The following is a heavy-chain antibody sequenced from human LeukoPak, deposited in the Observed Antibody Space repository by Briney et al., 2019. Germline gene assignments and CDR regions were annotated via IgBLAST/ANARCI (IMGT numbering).Heavy chain of an antibody. CDR1: GFTFSNYW. Sequence: GGSLRLSCAGSGFTFSNYWMNWVRQAPGKGLEWVSYISSSSSTIYYADSVKGRFTISRDNAKNSLYLQMNSLRDEDTAVYYCARVQPPPTVVTPRYYYYGMDVWGQGTTVTVSS. V-gene: IGHV3-48*02. D-gene: IGHD4-23*01. J-gene: IGHJ6*02. CDR3: ARVQPPPTVVTPRYYYYGMDV. CDR2: ISSSSSTI.